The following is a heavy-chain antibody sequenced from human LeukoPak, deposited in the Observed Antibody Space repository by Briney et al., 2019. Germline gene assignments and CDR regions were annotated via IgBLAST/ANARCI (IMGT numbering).Heavy chain of an antibody. V-gene: IGHV4-39*07. Sequence: SETLSLTCTVSGGSISSSSYYWGWIRQPPGKGLEWIGSIYYSGSTYYNPSLKSRVTISVDTSKNQFSLKLSSVTAADTAVYYCARDVVAARGSFDYWGQGTLVTVSS. J-gene: IGHJ4*02. CDR2: IYYSGST. D-gene: IGHD2-2*01. CDR1: GGSISSSSYY. CDR3: ARDVVAARGSFDY.